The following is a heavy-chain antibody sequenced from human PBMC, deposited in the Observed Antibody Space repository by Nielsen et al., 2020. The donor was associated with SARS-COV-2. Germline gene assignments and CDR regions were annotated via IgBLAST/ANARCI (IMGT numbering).Heavy chain of an antibody. CDR3: AKGYDFWSGYLTYYFDY. Sequence: GGSLRLSCAASGFTFSSYGMHWVRQAPGKGLEWVAVISYDGSNKYYADSVKGRFTISRDNSKNTLYLQMNSLRAEDTAVYYCAKGYDFWSGYLTYYFDYWGQGTLVNVSS. CDR1: GFTFSSYG. D-gene: IGHD3-3*01. CDR2: ISYDGSNK. V-gene: IGHV3-30*18. J-gene: IGHJ4*02.